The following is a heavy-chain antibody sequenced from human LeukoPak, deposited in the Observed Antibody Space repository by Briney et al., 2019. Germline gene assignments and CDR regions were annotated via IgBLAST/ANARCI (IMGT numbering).Heavy chain of an antibody. CDR1: GYSFTSYW. CDR2: IYPGDSDT. V-gene: IGHV5-51*01. D-gene: IGHD2-21*01. Sequence: GESLKISCKGSGYSFTSYWIGWLRQVPGKGLEWMGIIYPGDSDTRYSPSFQGQVTISADKSISTAYLQWNTLKASDTAMYYCARSVRPSCGGDCYTDWYFDLWGRGTLVSVSS. CDR3: ARSVRPSCGGDCYTDWYFDL. J-gene: IGHJ2*01.